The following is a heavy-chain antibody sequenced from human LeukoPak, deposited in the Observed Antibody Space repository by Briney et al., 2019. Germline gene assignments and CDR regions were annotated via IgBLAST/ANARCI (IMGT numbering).Heavy chain of an antibody. CDR1: GYTFTSYY. CDR3: ARDRGLGYCSGGSCYSSYYYGMDV. Sequence: GASVKVSYKASGYTFTSYYMHWVRQAPGQGLEWMGIINPSGGSTSYAQKFQGRVTMTRDTSTSTVYMELSSLRSEDTAVYYCARDRGLGYCSGGSCYSSYYYGMDVWGQGTTATVSS. J-gene: IGHJ6*02. V-gene: IGHV1-46*01. D-gene: IGHD2-15*01. CDR2: INPSGGST.